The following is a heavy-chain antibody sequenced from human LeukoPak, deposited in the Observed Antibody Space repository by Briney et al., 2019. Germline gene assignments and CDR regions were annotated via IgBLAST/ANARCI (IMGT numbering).Heavy chain of an antibody. V-gene: IGHV3-23*01. CDR3: AKGTAAAGDVYYYYYMDV. Sequence: GGSLRLSCAASGFTFSGYGMSWVRQAPGKGLEWVSAISGSGGSTYYADSVKGRFTISRDNSKNTLYLQMNSLRAEDTAVYYCAKGTAAAGDVYYYYYMDVWGKGTTVTISS. CDR2: ISGSGGST. CDR1: GFTFSGYG. D-gene: IGHD6-13*01. J-gene: IGHJ6*03.